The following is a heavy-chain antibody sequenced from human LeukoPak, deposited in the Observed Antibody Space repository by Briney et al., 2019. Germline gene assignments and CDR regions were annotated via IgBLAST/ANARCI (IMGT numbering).Heavy chain of an antibody. J-gene: IGHJ4*02. CDR1: GFTLSMYS. D-gene: IGHD3-10*01. CDR3: AREPLVRGVSFDY. Sequence: GGCLRLSCAASGFTLSMYSMEWVRQAPGGGREWVSSISSSRRYIYYADSRKGGLTISRDSAKNSLYLQMNSLRAEDTAVYYCAREPLVRGVSFDYCGQGTLVTVSS. V-gene: IGHV3-21*01. CDR2: ISSSRRYI.